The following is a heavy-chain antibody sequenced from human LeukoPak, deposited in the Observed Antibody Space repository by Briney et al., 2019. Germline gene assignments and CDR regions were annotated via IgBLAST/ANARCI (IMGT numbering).Heavy chain of an antibody. J-gene: IGHJ3*02. V-gene: IGHV4-59*12. D-gene: IGHD1-20*01. CDR2: IYYSGST. Sequence: PSETLSLTCTVSGGSISSYYWSWIRQPPGKGLEWIGYIYYSGSTNYNPSLKSRVTMSVDTSKNQLSLKLTSVTAADTAVYYCARELITKADAFDIWGQGTMVTVSS. CDR1: GGSISSYY. CDR3: ARELITKADAFDI.